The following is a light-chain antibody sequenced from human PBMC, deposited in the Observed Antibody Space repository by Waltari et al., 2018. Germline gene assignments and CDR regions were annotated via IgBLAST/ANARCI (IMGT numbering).Light chain of an antibody. CDR1: QSVSSN. Sequence: EIVMTQSPATLSVSPGERVTLSCRASQSVSSNLAWYQQNPGQAPRLLIYGASTRATGIPARFSGSGSGTEFTLTISSLQSEDFAVYYCQQYDNWPPVYTFGQGTKLEI. J-gene: IGKJ2*01. V-gene: IGKV3-15*01. CDR3: QQYDNWPPVYT. CDR2: GAS.